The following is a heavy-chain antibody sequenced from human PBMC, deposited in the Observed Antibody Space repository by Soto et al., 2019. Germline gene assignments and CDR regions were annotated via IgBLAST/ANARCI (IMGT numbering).Heavy chain of an antibody. CDR1: GGSISSSSYY. CDR3: ARGFGDYYDSSGYPIDY. Sequence: QLQLQESGPGLVKPSETLSLTCTVSGGSISSSSYYWGWIRQPPGKGLEWIGSVYYSGGTYYNPSLKSRVTISVDTSKNQFSLKLSSVNAADPAVYYCARGFGDYYDSSGYPIDYWGQGTLVTVSS. D-gene: IGHD3-22*01. V-gene: IGHV4-39*01. J-gene: IGHJ4*02. CDR2: VYYSGGT.